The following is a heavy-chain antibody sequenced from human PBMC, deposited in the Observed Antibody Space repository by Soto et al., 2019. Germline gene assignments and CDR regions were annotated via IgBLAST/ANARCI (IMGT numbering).Heavy chain of an antibody. CDR1: GFTFSSYA. D-gene: IGHD3-22*01. V-gene: IGHV3-23*01. CDR2: ISGSGGST. Sequence: PGGSLRVSCAASGFTFSSYAMSWVRQAPGKGLEWVSAISGSGGSTYYADSVKGRFTISRDNSKNTLYLQMNSLRAEDTAVYYCAKKAYYYDSSGSFDYWGQGTLVTVSS. CDR3: AKKAYYYDSSGSFDY. J-gene: IGHJ4*02.